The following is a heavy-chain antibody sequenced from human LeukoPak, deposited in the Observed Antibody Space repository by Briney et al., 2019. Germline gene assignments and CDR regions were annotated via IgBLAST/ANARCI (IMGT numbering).Heavy chain of an antibody. CDR2: IYYSGST. D-gene: IGHD6-19*01. Sequence: SETLSLTCTVSGGSVSSGSYYWSWIRQPPGKGLEWTGYIYYSGSTNYNPSLKSRVTISVDTSKNQFSLKLSSATAADTAVYYCARDGGQWLGIDYWGQGTLVTVSS. V-gene: IGHV4-61*01. CDR3: ARDGGQWLGIDY. J-gene: IGHJ4*02. CDR1: GGSVSSGSYY.